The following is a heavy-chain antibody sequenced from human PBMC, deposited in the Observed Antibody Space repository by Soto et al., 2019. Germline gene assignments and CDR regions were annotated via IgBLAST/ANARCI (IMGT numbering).Heavy chain of an antibody. V-gene: IGHV3-21*01. D-gene: IGHD3-10*01. Sequence: GGSLRLSCAASGFTFSSYSMNWVRQAPGKGLEWVSSISSSSSFIYYADSVKGRFTISRDNAKNSLYLQMNSLRAEDTAVYYCARVRGYYYGSGSYLILAFDIWGQGTMVTVSS. J-gene: IGHJ3*02. CDR1: GFTFSSYS. CDR3: ARVRGYYYGSGSYLILAFDI. CDR2: ISSSSSFI.